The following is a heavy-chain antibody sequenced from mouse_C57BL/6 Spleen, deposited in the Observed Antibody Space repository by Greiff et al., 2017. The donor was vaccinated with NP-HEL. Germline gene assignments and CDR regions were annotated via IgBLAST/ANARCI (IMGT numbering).Heavy chain of an antibody. CDR3: ARPDYSNYLAWFAY. D-gene: IGHD2-5*01. Sequence: EVKLMESGGGLVKPGGSLKLSCAASGFTFSDYGMHWVRQAPEKGLEWVAYISSGSSTIYYADTVKGRFTISRDNAKNTLFLQMTSLRSEDAAVYYGARPDYSNYLAWFAYWGQGTLVTVSA. V-gene: IGHV5-17*01. J-gene: IGHJ3*01. CDR1: GFTFSDYG. CDR2: ISSGSSTI.